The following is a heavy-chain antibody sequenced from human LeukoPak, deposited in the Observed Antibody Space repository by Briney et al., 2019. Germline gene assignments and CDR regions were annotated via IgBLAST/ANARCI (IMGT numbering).Heavy chain of an antibody. CDR2: IYTSGST. CDR3: ARDRYDFWSGYHIDY. D-gene: IGHD3-3*01. CDR1: GGSISSGSYY. J-gene: IGHJ4*02. V-gene: IGHV4-61*02. Sequence: PSETLSLTCTVSGGSISSGSYYWSWIRQPAGKGLEWIGRIYTSGSTNYNPSLKSRVTISVDTSKNQFSLKLSSVTAADTAVYYCARDRYDFWSGYHIDYWGQGTLVTVSS.